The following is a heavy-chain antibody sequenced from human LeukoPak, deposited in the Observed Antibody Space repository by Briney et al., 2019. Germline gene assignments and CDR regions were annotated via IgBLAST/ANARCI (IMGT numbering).Heavy chain of an antibody. CDR1: GFTFSSYW. J-gene: IGHJ4*02. D-gene: IGHD3-3*01. CDR2: IKQDGSEK. Sequence: PGGSLRLSCAASGFTFSSYWMSWVRQAPGKGLEWVANIKQDGSEKYYVDSVKGRFTISRDNAKNSPYLQMNSLRAEDTAVYYCARDSSNLRFLEWLLYDFDYWGQGTLVTVSS. CDR3: ARDSSNLRFLEWLLYDFDY. V-gene: IGHV3-7*01.